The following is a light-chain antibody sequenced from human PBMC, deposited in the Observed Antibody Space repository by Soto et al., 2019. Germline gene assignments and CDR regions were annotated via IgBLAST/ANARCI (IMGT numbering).Light chain of an antibody. CDR3: QKYNSAPLT. CDR2: AAS. J-gene: IGKJ4*01. Sequence: DIQMTQSPSSLSASLGDRVTITCLASQGIGVYLAWFQQKPGKVPKLLIYAASALQSGVPSRFSGSVSGTDFTLTISSLQPEDIATYYCQKYNSAPLTFGGGTRVEIK. V-gene: IGKV1-27*01. CDR1: QGIGVY.